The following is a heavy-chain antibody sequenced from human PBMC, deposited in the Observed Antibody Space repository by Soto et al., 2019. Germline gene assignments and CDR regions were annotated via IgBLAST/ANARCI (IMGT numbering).Heavy chain of an antibody. J-gene: IGHJ4*02. D-gene: IGHD2-2*01. CDR3: ARVPGTRYCSSTSCYDDFDY. V-gene: IGHV1-18*01. CDR1: GYTFTSYG. Sequence: ASVKVSCKASGYTFTSYGISWVRQAPGQGLEWMGWISAYNGNTNYAQKLQGRVTMTTDTSTSTAYMELRSLRSDDTAVYYCARVPGTRYCSSTSCYDDFDYWGQGTLVTVSS. CDR2: ISAYNGNT.